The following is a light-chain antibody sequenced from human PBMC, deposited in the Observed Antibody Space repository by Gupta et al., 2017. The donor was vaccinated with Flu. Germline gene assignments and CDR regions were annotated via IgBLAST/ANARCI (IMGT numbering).Light chain of an antibody. CDR2: ETS. Sequence: EIVLTQSTATLSLSPGERATLSCRASQSISSYLAWYQQKAGQAPRLLIYETSNRATGIPARFSGSGSGTDFTLTISSLEPEDFAVYYCQQRASWPRAFGQGTKVEIK. CDR3: QQRASWPRA. CDR1: QSISSY. V-gene: IGKV3-11*01. J-gene: IGKJ1*01.